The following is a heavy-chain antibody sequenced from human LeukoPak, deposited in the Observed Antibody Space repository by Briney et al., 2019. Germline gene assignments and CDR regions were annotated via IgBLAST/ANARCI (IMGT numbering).Heavy chain of an antibody. J-gene: IGHJ4*02. Sequence: PSETLSLTCTVSGGSISSYYWSWIRQPPGKGLEWIGYIYYSGSTNYNPSLKSRVTISVDTSKNQFSLKLSSVTAADTAVYYCARGVVGAGSYFDYWGQGTLVTVSS. CDR2: IYYSGST. D-gene: IGHD1-26*01. V-gene: IGHV4-59*01. CDR3: ARGVVGAGSYFDY. CDR1: GGSISSYY.